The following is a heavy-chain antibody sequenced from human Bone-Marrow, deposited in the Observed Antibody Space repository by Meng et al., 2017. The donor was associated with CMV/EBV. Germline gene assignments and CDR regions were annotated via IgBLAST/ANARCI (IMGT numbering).Heavy chain of an antibody. CDR3: ARTPITGTPSYYFDY. Sequence: SGPTLVYPTETLTLTCTVSGFSLSNARMGVSWIRQPPGKALEWLAHLFSNDENSHSTSLKSRLTISKDTSKSQVVLTMTNMDTVDTATYYCARTPITGTPSYYFDYWGQGTLVTVSS. J-gene: IGHJ4*02. V-gene: IGHV2-26*01. D-gene: IGHD1-20*01. CDR2: LFSNDEN. CDR1: GFSLSNARMG.